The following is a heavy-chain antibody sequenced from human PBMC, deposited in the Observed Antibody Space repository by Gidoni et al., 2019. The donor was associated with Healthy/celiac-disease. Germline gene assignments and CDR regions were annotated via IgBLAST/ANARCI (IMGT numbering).Heavy chain of an antibody. D-gene: IGHD1-26*01. CDR3: ARSGSLGYYFDY. CDR1: GFTVSSYA. CDR2: ISYDGSNK. V-gene: IGHV3-30-3*01. J-gene: IGHJ4*02. Sequence: QVQLVGSGGGVVQPGRSLRLSCAAAGFTVSSYAMPWVRQAPGKGLEWVAVISYDGSNKYYADSVKGRFTISRDNSKNTLYLQMNSLRAEDTAVYYCARSGSLGYYFDYWGQGTLVTVSS.